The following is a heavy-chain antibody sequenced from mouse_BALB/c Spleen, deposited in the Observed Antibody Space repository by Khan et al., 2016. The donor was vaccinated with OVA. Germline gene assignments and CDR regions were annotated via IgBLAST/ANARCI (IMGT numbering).Heavy chain of an antibody. CDR2: IYSGTGST. V-gene: IGHV1-76*01. J-gene: IGHJ4*01. CDR3: ARSYSSNSAMDY. D-gene: IGHD1-1*01. Sequence: QVQLKESGAELVRPGASVKLSCKTSGYIFTSYWIHWVKQRSGQGLEWIARIYSGTGSTYYNEKFKGKATLTADKYSSTAYMQLSRLKFEDHAVDFGARSYSSNSAMDYLGQGTSLTVSS. CDR1: GYIFTSYW.